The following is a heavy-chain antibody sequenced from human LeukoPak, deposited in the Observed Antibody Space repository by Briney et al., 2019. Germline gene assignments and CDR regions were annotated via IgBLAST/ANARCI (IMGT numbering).Heavy chain of an antibody. D-gene: IGHD3-22*01. J-gene: IGHJ4*02. V-gene: IGHV3-23*01. CDR3: TKDSLADYYDSSGYHEY. CDR1: GFTFSSYA. CDR2: ISGGGGST. Sequence: PGGSLRLSCAASGFTFSSYAMNWVRQAPGKGLEWVSAISGGGGSTYNADSVKGRFTISRDNAKNSLYLQMNSLRAEDTALYYCTKDSLADYYDSSGYHEYWGQGTLVTVSS.